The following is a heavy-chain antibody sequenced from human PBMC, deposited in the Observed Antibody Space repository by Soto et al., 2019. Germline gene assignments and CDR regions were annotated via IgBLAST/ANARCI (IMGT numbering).Heavy chain of an antibody. CDR3: ARGNSRITIFGVVIFPGDP. Sequence: EVQLVESGGGLVKPGGSLRLSCAASGFTFSSYSMNWVRQAPGKGLEWVSSISSSSSYIYYADSVKGRFTISRDNAKNSLYLQMNSLRDEDTAVYYCARGNSRITIFGVVIFPGDPWGQGTLVTVSS. CDR1: GFTFSSYS. J-gene: IGHJ5*02. CDR2: ISSSSSYI. V-gene: IGHV3-21*01. D-gene: IGHD3-3*01.